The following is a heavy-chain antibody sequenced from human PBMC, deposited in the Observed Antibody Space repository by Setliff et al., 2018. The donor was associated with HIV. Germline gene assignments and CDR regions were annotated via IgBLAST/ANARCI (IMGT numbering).Heavy chain of an antibody. CDR2: FDPQDGET. J-gene: IGHJ4*02. D-gene: IGHD2-2*01. V-gene: IGHV1-24*01. CDR1: GYTLSELS. Sequence: GPSVKVSCKVYGYTLSELSIHWVRQAPGKGLEWMGYFDPQDGETVYAQKFQGRVTLTEDTSTGTAYMELSGLRSEDTAVYYCAIDMVGGWLRPMPDFWGQGALVTVSS. CDR3: AIDMVGGWLRPMPDF.